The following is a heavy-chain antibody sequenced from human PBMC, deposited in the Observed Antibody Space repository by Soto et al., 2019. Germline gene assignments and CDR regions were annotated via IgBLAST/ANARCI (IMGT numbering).Heavy chain of an antibody. CDR3: ARVDSSSWYRLNYYYYYGMDV. Sequence: SVKVSCKASGGTFSSYGISWVRQAPGQGLEWMGGIIPIFNETNYAQKFQGRVTITADKSTSTAYMELSSLRSEDTAVYYCARVDSSSWYRLNYYYYYGMDVWGQGTTVTVSS. CDR2: IIPIFNET. J-gene: IGHJ6*02. D-gene: IGHD6-13*01. CDR1: GGTFSSYG. V-gene: IGHV1-69*06.